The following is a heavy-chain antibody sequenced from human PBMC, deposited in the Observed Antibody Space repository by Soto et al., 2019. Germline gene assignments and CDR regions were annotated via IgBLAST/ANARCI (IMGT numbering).Heavy chain of an antibody. CDR1: GFSFNSYA. V-gene: IGHV3-23*01. CDR3: SKGSTEYSAAVDR. D-gene: IGHD5-12*01. Sequence: EVQLLESGGGLVQPGGSLRLACAASGFSFNSYAMFWVRQAPGKGLEWVSVISARGGRSYFADSVKGRFTISRDNSKNVLSLEINNLRAEDTATYFCSKGSTEYSAAVDRWGQGTLVLVSS. CDR2: ISARGGRS. J-gene: IGHJ5*02.